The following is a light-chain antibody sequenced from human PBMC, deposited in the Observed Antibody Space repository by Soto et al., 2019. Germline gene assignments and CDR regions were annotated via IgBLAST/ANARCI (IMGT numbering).Light chain of an antibody. CDR3: QRYSDWPPWT. CDR1: QSVKTK. Sequence: EIVMTQSPDTLSVSPGERASLSCRASQSVKTKLAWYQKKPGQPPRLLIYGASIRATGIPARFSGSGSGTEFTLTISSLQSEDFAVYYCQRYSDWPPWTFGQGTKVDNK. J-gene: IGKJ1*01. CDR2: GAS. V-gene: IGKV3-15*01.